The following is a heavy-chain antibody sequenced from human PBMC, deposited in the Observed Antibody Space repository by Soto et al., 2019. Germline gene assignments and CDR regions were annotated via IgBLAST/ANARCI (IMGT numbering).Heavy chain of an antibody. CDR2: ISSSSSYT. CDR1: GFTFSDYY. J-gene: IGHJ4*02. D-gene: IGHD1-7*01. V-gene: IGHV3-11*06. Sequence: GGSLRLSCAASGFTFSDYYMSWIRQAPGKGLEWVSYISSSSSYTNYADSVKGRFTISGDNAKNSLYLQMNSLRAEDTAVYYCARETTSASAAFDYWGQGTLVTVSS. CDR3: ARETTSASAAFDY.